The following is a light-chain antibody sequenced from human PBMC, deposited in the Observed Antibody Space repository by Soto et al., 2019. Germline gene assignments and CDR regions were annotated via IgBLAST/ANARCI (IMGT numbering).Light chain of an antibody. Sequence: QSVLTQPPSASGTPGQRVIISCSGSSSNIGSNTVNWYQQLPGAAPKLLIQSNNQRPSGVPDRFSGSQSGTSASLAISGLQSEDEADYYCVVWDDSLNGYVFGTGTKVTVL. CDR3: VVWDDSLNGYV. CDR1: SSNIGSNT. V-gene: IGLV1-44*01. CDR2: SNN. J-gene: IGLJ1*01.